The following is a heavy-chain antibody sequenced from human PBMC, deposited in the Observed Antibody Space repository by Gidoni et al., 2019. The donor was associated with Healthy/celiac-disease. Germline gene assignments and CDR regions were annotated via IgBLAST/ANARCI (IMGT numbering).Heavy chain of an antibody. D-gene: IGHD3-16*02. Sequence: QVQLVQSGAEVKKPGSSVKVCCKASGGTFSSYAISWGRQAPGQGLEGLGGIIPIFGTANYAQKFQGRVTITADESTSTAYMELSSLRSEDTAVHYCASGREISFYRDYWGQGTLVTVSS. V-gene: IGHV1-69*01. CDR1: GGTFSSYA. J-gene: IGHJ4*02. CDR2: IIPIFGTA. CDR3: ASGREISFYRDY.